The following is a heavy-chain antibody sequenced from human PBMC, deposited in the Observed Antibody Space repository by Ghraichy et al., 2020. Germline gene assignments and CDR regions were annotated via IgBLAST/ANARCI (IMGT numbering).Heavy chain of an antibody. CDR3: ARESVIPMILRGGILDI. V-gene: IGHV1-2*02. J-gene: IGHJ3*02. Sequence: ASVKVSCKGSGYTFSGNYMHWVRQAPGQGLEWMGWINPNSGDTSSAQKFQGRVSMTRDTSLRTAYMELSSLRSDDTAVYYCARESVIPMILRGGILDIWGQGTMVTVSS. CDR1: GYTFSGNY. D-gene: IGHD3-16*02. CDR2: INPNSGDT.